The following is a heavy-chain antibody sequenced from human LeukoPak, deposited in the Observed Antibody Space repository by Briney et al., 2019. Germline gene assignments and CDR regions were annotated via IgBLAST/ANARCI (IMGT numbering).Heavy chain of an antibody. D-gene: IGHD2-15*01. CDR2: IIPIFGTA. J-gene: IGHJ4*02. Sequence: ASVKVSCKASGGTFSSYAISWVRQAPGQGLEWMGGIIPIFGTANYAQKFQGRVTITADKSTSTAYMELSSLRSEDTAVYYCAGYCSGGSCTGPLFDYWGQGTLVTVSS. V-gene: IGHV1-69*06. CDR1: GGTFSSYA. CDR3: AGYCSGGSCTGPLFDY.